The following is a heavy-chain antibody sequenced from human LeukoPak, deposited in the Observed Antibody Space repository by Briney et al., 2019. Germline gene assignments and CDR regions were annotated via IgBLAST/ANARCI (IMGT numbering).Heavy chain of an antibody. D-gene: IGHD6-19*01. CDR1: GYTFTSYA. CDR3: ARDSGGWYPTGQNWFDP. Sequence: GASVKVSCKASGYTFTSYAMHWVRQAPGQRLEWMGWINAGNGNTKYSQKFQGRVTITRDTSASTAYMELSSLRSEDTAVYYCARDSGGWYPTGQNWFDPWGQGTLVTVSS. J-gene: IGHJ5*02. CDR2: INAGNGNT. V-gene: IGHV1-3*01.